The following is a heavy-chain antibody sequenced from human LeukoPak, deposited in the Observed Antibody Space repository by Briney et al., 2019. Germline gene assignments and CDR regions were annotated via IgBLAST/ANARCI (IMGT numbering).Heavy chain of an antibody. J-gene: IGHJ6*03. Sequence: GASVKVSCKASGGTFSSYAISWVRQAPGQGREWMGGIIPIFGTANYAQKFQGRVTITADESTSTAYMELSSLRSEDTAVYYCARGRYNWNYMDYYYMDVWGKGTTVTVSS. D-gene: IGHD1-7*01. CDR3: ARGRYNWNYMDYYYMDV. CDR2: IIPIFGTA. CDR1: GGTFSSYA. V-gene: IGHV1-69*13.